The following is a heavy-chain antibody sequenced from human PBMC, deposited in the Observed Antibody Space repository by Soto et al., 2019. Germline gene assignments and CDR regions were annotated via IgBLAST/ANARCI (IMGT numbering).Heavy chain of an antibody. Sequence: EVQLLESGGDLVQPGGSLRLSCAASGITLSSYAISWVRQAPGKGPEWVSGISASGGSTSYADSVKGRFTISRDNSKNTLYLQMNSLRADDTAVYHCAKGQNSGTYRFYFDYWGQGALVTVSS. CDR2: ISASGGST. D-gene: IGHD1-26*01. J-gene: IGHJ4*02. CDR1: GITLSSYA. V-gene: IGHV3-23*01. CDR3: AKGQNSGTYRFYFDY.